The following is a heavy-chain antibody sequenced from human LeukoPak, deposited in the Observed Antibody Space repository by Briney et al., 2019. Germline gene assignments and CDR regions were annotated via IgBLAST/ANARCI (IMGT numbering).Heavy chain of an antibody. CDR2: ISRFGST. J-gene: IGHJ4*01. V-gene: IGHV3-53*01. CDR3: VRDYFTTISGYHEYYLDL. D-gene: IGHD3-22*01. Sequence: GGSLRLSCEASGFSVGDNYMTWVRQARGKGPEWVSVISRFGSTIYADSVQGRFTISRDTSNNTLFLQMNSLRAEDTAVYYCVRDYFTTISGYHEYYLDLWGHGTLVTVSS. CDR1: GFSVGDNY.